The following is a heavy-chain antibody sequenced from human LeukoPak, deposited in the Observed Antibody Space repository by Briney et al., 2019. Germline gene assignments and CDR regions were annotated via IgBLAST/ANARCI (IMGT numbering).Heavy chain of an antibody. J-gene: IGHJ5*02. Sequence: SQTLSLTCTVSGVSISSGGYYWSWLRQPPGKGLEWIGYIYHSGSTYYNPALKSRVTISVDRSKNQFSLKLSSVTAADTAVYYCAGSSIAAAGTGWSWFDPWGQGTLVTVSS. V-gene: IGHV4-30-2*01. CDR2: IYHSGST. D-gene: IGHD6-13*01. CDR1: GVSISSGGYY. CDR3: AGSSIAAAGTGWSWFDP.